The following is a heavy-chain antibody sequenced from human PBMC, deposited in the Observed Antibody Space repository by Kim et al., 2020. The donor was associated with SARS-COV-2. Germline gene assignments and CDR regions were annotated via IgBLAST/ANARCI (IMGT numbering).Heavy chain of an antibody. V-gene: IGHV3-30*04. CDR1: GFNFSGHS. Sequence: GGSLRLSCAASGFNFSGHSMHWVRQAPGKGLDWVAIVSSDGSKTYYADSVKGRFTVSRDNSEKTLSLQMNSLRVEETAVYYCVRVGLCSGGDCYSPLDNWGQGTQVTVSA. J-gene: IGHJ4*02. CDR3: VRVGLCSGGDCYSPLDN. CDR2: VSSDGSKT. D-gene: IGHD2-15*01.